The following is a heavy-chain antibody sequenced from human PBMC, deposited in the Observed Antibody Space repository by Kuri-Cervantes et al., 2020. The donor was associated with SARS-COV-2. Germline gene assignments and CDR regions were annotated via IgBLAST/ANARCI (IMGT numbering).Heavy chain of an antibody. Sequence: GESLKISCAVSGFTVSRNYMSWVRQAPGKGLEWVSVTYSGGNAYYADSVKGRFTISTDGSKNTLYLQLNSLRAEDSAVYYCAREMKEGAVMGAFDIWGQGTMVTVSS. V-gene: IGHV3-53*01. CDR1: GFTVSRNY. CDR3: AREMKEGAVMGAFDI. CDR2: TYSGGNA. J-gene: IGHJ3*02. D-gene: IGHD1-26*01.